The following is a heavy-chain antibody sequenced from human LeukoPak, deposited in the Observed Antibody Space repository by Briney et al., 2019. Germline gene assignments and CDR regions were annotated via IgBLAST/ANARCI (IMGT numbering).Heavy chain of an antibody. CDR3: ARGGALTSLAY. Sequence: GASVTVSCKASGYTFSSHGITWVRQAPGQGLEWMGWISAYNGNTNYAQKLQGRVTMITDTSTSTAYMELRNLRSDDTAVYYCARGGALTSLAYWGQGTPVTVSS. CDR2: ISAYNGNT. V-gene: IGHV1-18*04. D-gene: IGHD4/OR15-4a*01. CDR1: GYTFSSHG. J-gene: IGHJ4*02.